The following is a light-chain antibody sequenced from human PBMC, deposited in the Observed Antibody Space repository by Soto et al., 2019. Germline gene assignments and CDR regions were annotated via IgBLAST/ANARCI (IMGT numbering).Light chain of an antibody. CDR3: QLYNNWPPET. Sequence: EIVMTQSPATLSVSPGERATLSCRASQSVSSNLAWYQQKPGQAPRLLIYGASTRATGIPARFSGSGSGTEFTLTISSLQSEDFAVYYRQLYNNWPPETFGQGTKVDIK. CDR1: QSVSSN. V-gene: IGKV3-15*01. CDR2: GAS. J-gene: IGKJ1*01.